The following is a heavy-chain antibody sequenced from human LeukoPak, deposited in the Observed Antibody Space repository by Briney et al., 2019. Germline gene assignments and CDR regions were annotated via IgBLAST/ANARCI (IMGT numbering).Heavy chain of an antibody. CDR2: ISGSGGTT. J-gene: IGHJ4*02. D-gene: IGHD2-15*01. CDR1: GFTFSSYA. CDR3: AKGRGDSCYSSVDS. V-gene: IGHV3-23*01. Sequence: SGGSLRLSCAASGFTFSSYAMSWVRQAPGKGLEWVSAISGSGGTTYYADSVKGRFTISRDNSKNTLYLQMNSLKAEDTAVYYCAKGRGDSCYSSVDSWGQGTLVTVSS.